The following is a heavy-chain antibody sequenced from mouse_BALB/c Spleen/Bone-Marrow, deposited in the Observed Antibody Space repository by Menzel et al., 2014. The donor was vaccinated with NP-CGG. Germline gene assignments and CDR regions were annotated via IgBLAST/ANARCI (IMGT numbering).Heavy chain of an antibody. J-gene: IGHJ3*01. Sequence: DVMLVESGGGLVQPGGSLKLSCAASGFDFSRFWMSWVRQAPGKGLEWIGEINPDSSTINYTPSLKDKFIISRGNAKNTLYLQMSKVRSEDTALYYCARLGYYGSFAFWGQGTLVTVSA. V-gene: IGHV4-1*02. D-gene: IGHD1-2*01. CDR1: GFDFSRFW. CDR2: INPDSSTI. CDR3: ARLGYYGSFAF.